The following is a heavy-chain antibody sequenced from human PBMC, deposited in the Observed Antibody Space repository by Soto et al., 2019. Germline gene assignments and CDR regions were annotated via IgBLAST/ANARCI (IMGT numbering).Heavy chain of an antibody. CDR2: ISAYNGNT. J-gene: IGHJ4*02. CDR3: AKDMGYDSSGYFVLDY. D-gene: IGHD3-22*01. CDR1: GYTFTSYG. V-gene: IGHV1-18*04. Sequence: QVQLVQSGAEVKKPGASVKVSCKASGYTFTSYGISWVRQAPGQGLEWMGWISAYNGNTNYAQKLQGRVTMTTDTSTSTAYMELRSLRSDDTAMYYCAKDMGYDSSGYFVLDYWGQGTLVTVSS.